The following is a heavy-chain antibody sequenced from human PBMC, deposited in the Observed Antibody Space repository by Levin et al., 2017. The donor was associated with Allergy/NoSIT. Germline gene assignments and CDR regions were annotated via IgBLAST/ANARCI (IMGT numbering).Heavy chain of an antibody. J-gene: IGHJ4*02. CDR3: AKSPYYYDSREEFDY. CDR2: ISWNSGSI. CDR1: GFTFDDYA. Sequence: SLKISCAASGFTFDDYAMHWVRQAPGKGLEWVSGISWNSGSIGYADSVKGRFTISRDNAKNSLYLQMNSLRAEDTALYYCAKSPYYYDSREEFDYWGQGTLVTVSS. D-gene: IGHD3-22*01. V-gene: IGHV3-9*01.